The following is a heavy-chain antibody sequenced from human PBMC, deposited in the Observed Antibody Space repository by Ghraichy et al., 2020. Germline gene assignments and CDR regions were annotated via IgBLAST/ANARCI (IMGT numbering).Heavy chain of an antibody. Sequence: SGPTLVQPTQTLTLTCTFSGFSLTTSAVGVAWIRQPPGKALEWLALIYWNDDKRYSPSLKRRLTITKDTSKNQVFLTMTNMDPVDTATYYCARKDHFDYWGQGTLVTVSS. CDR1: GFSLTTSAVG. V-gene: IGHV2-5*01. CDR2: IYWNDDK. CDR3: ARKDHFDY. J-gene: IGHJ4*02.